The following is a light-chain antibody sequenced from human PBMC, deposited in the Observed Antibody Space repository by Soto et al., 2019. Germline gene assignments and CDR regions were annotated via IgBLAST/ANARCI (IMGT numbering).Light chain of an antibody. J-gene: IGKJ1*01. CDR2: HAS. CDR1: QSISNW. CDR3: QQYATYAPST. V-gene: IGKV1-5*01. Sequence: DIQMTQSPSTLPASVGDRVTITCRASQSISNWLAWYQQKPGTAPKVLIYHASNLESGIPSRFSGSGSATEFSLTISSLESGDSGTYHCQQYATYAPSTFGQGTKVDIK.